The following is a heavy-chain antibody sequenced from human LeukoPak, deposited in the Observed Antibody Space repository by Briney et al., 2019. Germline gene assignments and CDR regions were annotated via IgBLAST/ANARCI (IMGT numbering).Heavy chain of an antibody. D-gene: IGHD1-26*01. V-gene: IGHV3-13*01. J-gene: IGHJ4*02. Sequence: HPGGSLRLSCAASGFTFSSYDMHWVRQATGKGLEWVSAIGTAGDTYYADSVKGRSTISRENGKNSLFLQVNSLRVGDTAVYYCTRAVGATNLGFDYWGQGTLVTVSS. CDR2: IGTAGDT. CDR3: TRAVGATNLGFDY. CDR1: GFTFSSYD.